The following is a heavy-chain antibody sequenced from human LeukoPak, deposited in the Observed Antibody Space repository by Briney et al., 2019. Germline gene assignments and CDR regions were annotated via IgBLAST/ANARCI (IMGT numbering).Heavy chain of an antibody. CDR1: GGSISSYY. D-gene: IGHD5/OR15-5a*01. CDR3: ARHFYDFNKAFDV. CDR2: IYYRGNT. Sequence: SETLSLTCTVSGGSISSYYWSWIRQPPGKGLEWIGYIYYRGNTNYNPSLKSRVTISVDTSKNQFSPKLSSVTAADTAVYYCARHFYDFNKAFDVWGQGTMVTVSS. J-gene: IGHJ3*01. V-gene: IGHV4-59*08.